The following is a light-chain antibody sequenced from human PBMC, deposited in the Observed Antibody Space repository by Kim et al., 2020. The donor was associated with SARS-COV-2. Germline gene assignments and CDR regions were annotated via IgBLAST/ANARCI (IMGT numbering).Light chain of an antibody. V-gene: IGLV3-1*01. J-gene: IGLJ3*02. CDR2: LDS. Sequence: SYELTQPPSVSVSPGQTASITCSGDKLGDKYACWYQQKPDQSPVLVIYLDSKRPSGIPERFSGSNSGNTATLTISGPQAMDEADYYCQAWDSSTWVFGGG. CDR3: QAWDSSTWV. CDR1: KLGDKY.